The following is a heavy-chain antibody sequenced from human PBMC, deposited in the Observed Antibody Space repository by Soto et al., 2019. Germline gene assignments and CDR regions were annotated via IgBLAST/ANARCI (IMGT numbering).Heavy chain of an antibody. D-gene: IGHD2-21*02. V-gene: IGHV4-59*01. CDR2: LYYSGSS. CDR3: ARDLWGYCGTACYPLDV. Sequence: SETLSLTCTVSRGSISRYYFSWIRQPPGKGLEWIGYLYYSGSSTYNPSLRSRVTISVDTPKNQISLKLNSVTAADTAVYYCARDLWGYCGTACYPLDVWGQGTTVTVSS. J-gene: IGHJ6*02. CDR1: RGSISRYY.